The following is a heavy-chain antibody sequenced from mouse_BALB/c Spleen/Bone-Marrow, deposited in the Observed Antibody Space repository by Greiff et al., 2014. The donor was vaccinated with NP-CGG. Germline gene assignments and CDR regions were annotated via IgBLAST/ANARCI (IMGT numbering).Heavy chain of an antibody. CDR1: VFSLTSYG. V-gene: IGHV2-9*02. Sequence: VQLQQSGPGLVAPSQSLSITCTVSVFSLTSYGVHWVRQPPGKGLEWLGVIWAGGSTNYNSALMSRLSISKDNSKSQVFLKMNSLQTDDTAMYYCARVTGTDWYFDVWGAGTTVTVSS. CDR2: IWAGGST. D-gene: IGHD4-1*01. J-gene: IGHJ1*01. CDR3: ARVTGTDWYFDV.